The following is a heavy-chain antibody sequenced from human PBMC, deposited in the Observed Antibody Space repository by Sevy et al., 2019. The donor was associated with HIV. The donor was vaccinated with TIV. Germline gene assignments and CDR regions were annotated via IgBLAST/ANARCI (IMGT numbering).Heavy chain of an antibody. CDR3: ARDLPFDY. CDR1: GFSLRRYW. J-gene: IGHJ4*02. Sequence: GGSLRLSCLASGFSLRRYWMSWVRQVPGKGLEWVANIRQNGSEIYNVDSVKGRFTISRDDASNSVSLQMSSLRGEDTAIYYCARDLPFDYWGQGILVTVSS. CDR2: IRQNGSEI. V-gene: IGHV3-7*01.